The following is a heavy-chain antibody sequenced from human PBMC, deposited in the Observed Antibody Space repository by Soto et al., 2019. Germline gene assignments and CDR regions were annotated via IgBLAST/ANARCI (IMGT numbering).Heavy chain of an antibody. CDR2: ISFDGSSH. V-gene: IGHV3-30-3*01. CDR3: ARELGRRGSQLPFDF. J-gene: IGHJ4*02. D-gene: IGHD7-27*01. CDR1: GFNFSNYA. Sequence: QVQLVESGGGVVRPGGSLTLPCTASGFNFSNYAFHWVRQAPGKGLEWVAVISFDGSSHFYGTSMKGRSLITRDNSKSPLYLQMSSLRLEDTGVFFCARELGRRGSQLPFDFWGQGTLVTVSS.